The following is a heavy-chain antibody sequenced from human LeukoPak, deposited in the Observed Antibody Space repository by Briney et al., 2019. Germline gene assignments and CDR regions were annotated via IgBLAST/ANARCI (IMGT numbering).Heavy chain of an antibody. D-gene: IGHD1-26*01. CDR2: INSDGSST. Sequence: PGGSLRLSCAASGFTFSSYWMHWVRQAPGKGLVWVSRINSDGSSTSYADSVKGRFTISRDNAKNTLYLQMNSLRAEDTAVYYRARVNGGSFDLAYYGMDVWGQGTTVTVSS. CDR3: ARVNGGSFDLAYYGMDV. CDR1: GFTFSSYW. J-gene: IGHJ6*02. V-gene: IGHV3-74*01.